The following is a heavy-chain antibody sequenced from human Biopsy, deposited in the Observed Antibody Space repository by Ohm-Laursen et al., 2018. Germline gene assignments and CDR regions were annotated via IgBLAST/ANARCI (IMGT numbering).Heavy chain of an antibody. Sequence: ASVKVSCKASGYSFTSYGMNWVRRAPGQGLEWVGWISPYFGNTNSTQKLQARVTLSTETSTDTAYMELRSLRYDDTAIYYCVREGLDCAGGTCYSGPLDLWGQGTLITVSS. D-gene: IGHD2-15*01. CDR2: ISPYFGNT. CDR1: GYSFTSYG. J-gene: IGHJ4*03. CDR3: VREGLDCAGGTCYSGPLDL. V-gene: IGHV1-18*01.